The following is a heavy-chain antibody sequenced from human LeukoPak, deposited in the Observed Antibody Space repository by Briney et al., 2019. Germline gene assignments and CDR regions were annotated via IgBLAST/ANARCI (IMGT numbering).Heavy chain of an antibody. CDR1: GFTFSSYA. CDR2: ISGTGNRT. Sequence: GGSLRLSCAASGFTFSSYAMGWVRQAPGKGLEWVSAISGTGNRTYYADSVKGRFTISRDNSKNTLYLQMNSLRAEDTAVYYCAKDLSSGSRRAYWGQGTLVTVSS. CDR3: AKDLSSGSRRAY. D-gene: IGHD6-19*01. V-gene: IGHV3-23*01. J-gene: IGHJ4*02.